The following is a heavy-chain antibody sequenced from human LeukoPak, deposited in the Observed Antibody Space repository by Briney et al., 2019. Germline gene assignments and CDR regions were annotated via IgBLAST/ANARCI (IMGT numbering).Heavy chain of an antibody. CDR2: IYYSGST. D-gene: IGHD2-21*01. CDR1: AGSVSSSTNY. V-gene: IGHV4-39*07. Sequence: SETLSLTCTVSAGSVSSSTNYWGWIRQPPGKGLEWIGSIYYSGSTNYNPSLKSRVTMSVDTSKNQFSLKLSSVTAADTAVYYCALRSAYCGGDCYTPQDYWGQGTLVTVSS. CDR3: ALRSAYCGGDCYTPQDY. J-gene: IGHJ4*02.